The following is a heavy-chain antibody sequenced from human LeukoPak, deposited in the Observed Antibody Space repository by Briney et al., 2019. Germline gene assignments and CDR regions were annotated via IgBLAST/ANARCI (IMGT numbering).Heavy chain of an antibody. V-gene: IGHV4-4*07. CDR2: MYTRGRT. Sequence: SSETLSLTCTVSGASIDTYYWSWVRQPAGKGLEWIGRMYTRGRTHYSPSLESRLTMSVDTSKNQFSLKLTSVTAADTAAYYCANGGNSGSYFEDWGQGTLVTVSS. CDR1: GASIDTYY. CDR3: ANGGNSGSYFED. J-gene: IGHJ4*02. D-gene: IGHD1-26*01.